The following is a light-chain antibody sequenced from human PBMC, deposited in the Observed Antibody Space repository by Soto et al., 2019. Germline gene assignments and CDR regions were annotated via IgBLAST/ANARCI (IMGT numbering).Light chain of an antibody. CDR1: QSVSSN. CDR3: HHYNGWPYS. Sequence: EIVMTQFTDTLFVAPGQRATLSCRASQSVSSNLAWYQQKPGQAPRLLIYDASTRASDFPARLSGSGSGTEFTATNCSVQSEDFAVYYCHHYNGWPYSFAQVTKLDIK. V-gene: IGKV3-15*01. J-gene: IGKJ2*03. CDR2: DAS.